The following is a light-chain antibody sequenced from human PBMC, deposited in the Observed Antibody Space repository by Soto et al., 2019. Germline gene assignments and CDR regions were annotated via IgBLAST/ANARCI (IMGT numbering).Light chain of an antibody. J-gene: IGKJ5*01. V-gene: IGKV3-20*01. CDR3: QQYGSSPIT. CDR2: GAS. CDR1: QSISSSY. Sequence: EIVLTQSPGTLSLSPGERATLSCRASQSISSSYLAWYQQTPSQAPRLLIYGASSRATGIPDRCSGSGSGTDFTLTISRLEPEDFAVYYCQQYGSSPITFGQGTRLEIK.